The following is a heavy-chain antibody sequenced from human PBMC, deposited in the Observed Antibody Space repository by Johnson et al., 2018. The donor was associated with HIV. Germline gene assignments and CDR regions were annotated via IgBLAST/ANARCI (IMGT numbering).Heavy chain of an antibody. D-gene: IGHD6-13*01. CDR3: AKDVDSSRWWRAFDR. J-gene: IGHJ3*02. Sequence: QVQLVESGGGVVQPGGSLTLSCAASGFTFSNYGMHWVRQAPGKGLAWVAFIQSDGKIKFYADSVKGRFTISRDNSKNSFYIQMHSLRAEDTAVYYCAKDVDSSRWWRAFDRWGQGTMVGVSS. V-gene: IGHV3-30*02. CDR2: IQSDGKIK. CDR1: GFTFSNYG.